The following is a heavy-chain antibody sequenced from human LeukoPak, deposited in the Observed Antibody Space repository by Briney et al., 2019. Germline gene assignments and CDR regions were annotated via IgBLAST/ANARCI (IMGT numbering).Heavy chain of an antibody. D-gene: IGHD3-3*01. CDR2: IYHSGST. Sequence: SETLSLTCTVSGYSISSGYYWGWIRQPPGKGLEWIGSIYHSGSTYYNPSLKSRVTISVDTSKNQFSLKLSSVTAADTAVYYCARDLDFEVVTGYFDYWGQGTLVTVSS. J-gene: IGHJ4*02. V-gene: IGHV4-38-2*02. CDR3: ARDLDFEVVTGYFDY. CDR1: GYSISSGYY.